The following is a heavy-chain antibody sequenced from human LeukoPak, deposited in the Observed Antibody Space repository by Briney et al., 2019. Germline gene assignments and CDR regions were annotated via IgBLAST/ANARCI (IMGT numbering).Heavy chain of an antibody. D-gene: IGHD3-10*01. V-gene: IGHV4-39*07. J-gene: IGHJ6*02. Sequence: PSETLSLTCTVSGGSISSSSYYWGWIRQPPGKGLEWIGSIYYSGSTYYNPSLKSRVTISVDTSKNQFSLKLSSVTAADTAVYYCARDPPWGFGELLWTTYYYGMDVWGQGTTVTVSS. CDR2: IYYSGST. CDR3: ARDPPWGFGELLWTTYYYGMDV. CDR1: GGSISSSSYY.